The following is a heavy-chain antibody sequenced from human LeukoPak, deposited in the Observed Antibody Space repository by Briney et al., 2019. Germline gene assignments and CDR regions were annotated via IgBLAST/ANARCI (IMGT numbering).Heavy chain of an antibody. CDR3: AKWPEGAMDYFDY. V-gene: IGHV3-23*01. D-gene: IGHD3-16*01. J-gene: IGHJ4*02. CDR2: ISGSGSST. CDR1: GFTFNNYA. Sequence: GGSLRLSCAASGFTFNNYAMTWVRQAPGKGLEWVSAISGSGSSTYYADSVKGRFTISRDNSKNTLYLEMSSLRVEDTAIYYCAKWPEGAMDYFDYWGQGTLVTVSS.